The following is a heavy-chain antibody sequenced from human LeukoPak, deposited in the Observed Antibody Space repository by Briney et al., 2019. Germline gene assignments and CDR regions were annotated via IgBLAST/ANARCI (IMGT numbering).Heavy chain of an antibody. CDR2: ISGSGGGT. CDR1: GFTVSSNY. Sequence: GGSLRLSCAASGFTVSSNYMSWVRQAPGKGLEWVSAISGSGGGTYYADSVKGRFTISRDNSKNMLYLQMNSLRAEDTAVYYCAKRQILSSKLYYFDYWGQGTLLTVSS. V-gene: IGHV3-23*01. CDR3: AKRQILSSKLYYFDY. D-gene: IGHD2-15*01. J-gene: IGHJ4*02.